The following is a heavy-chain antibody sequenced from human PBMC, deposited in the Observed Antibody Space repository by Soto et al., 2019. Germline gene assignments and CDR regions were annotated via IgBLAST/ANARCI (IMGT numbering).Heavy chain of an antibody. CDR3: SRDDSDWFFN. J-gene: IGHJ4*02. CDR1: GFTVSSNY. D-gene: IGHD3-9*01. V-gene: IGHV3-66*01. CDR2: IYKGGGT. Sequence: GGSLRLSCAVSGFTVSSNYMSWVRQAPGKGLEWVSLIYKGGGTFYADSVKGRFTISRDDSKKTAYLQMNSLESEDTAVYYCSRDDSDWFFNWGRGTLVTVSS.